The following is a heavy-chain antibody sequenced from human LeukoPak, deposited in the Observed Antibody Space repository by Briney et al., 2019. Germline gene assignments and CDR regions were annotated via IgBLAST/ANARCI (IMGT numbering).Heavy chain of an antibody. Sequence: GGSLRLSCAASGFTFDDYAMHWVRQAPGKGLEWVSGISWNSGSIGYADSVKGRFTISRDNAKSTLYLQMNSLRAEDTAVYYCARVPAAGTQFDDWGQGTLVTVSS. CDR1: GFTFDDYA. CDR2: ISWNSGSI. D-gene: IGHD6-13*01. CDR3: ARVPAAGTQFDD. J-gene: IGHJ4*02. V-gene: IGHV3-9*01.